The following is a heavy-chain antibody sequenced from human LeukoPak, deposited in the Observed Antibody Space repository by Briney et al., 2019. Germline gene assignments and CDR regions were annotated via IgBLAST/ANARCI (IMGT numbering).Heavy chain of an antibody. CDR1: GFTFSSYA. Sequence: GGSLRLSCAASGFTFSSYAMSWVRQAPGKGLEWVSAISGSGGSTYYADSVKGRFTISRDNSKNTLYLQMNSLRAEDTAVYYCANGLLVGADFKGYRDYWGQGTLVTVSS. D-gene: IGHD1-26*01. V-gene: IGHV3-23*01. CDR2: ISGSGGST. J-gene: IGHJ4*02. CDR3: ANGLLVGADFKGYRDY.